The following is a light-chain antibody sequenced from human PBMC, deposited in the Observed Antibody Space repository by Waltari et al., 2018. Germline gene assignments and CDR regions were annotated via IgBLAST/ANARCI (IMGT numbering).Light chain of an antibody. CDR1: QSISSW. J-gene: IGKJ1*01. Sequence: DIQMTQSPSPLSASVGDGVTITCRASQSISSWLAWYQQKPGKAPKLLIYKASSLESGVPSRFSGSGSGTEFTLTISSLQPDDFATYYCQQYNSYSKTFGQGTKVEIK. V-gene: IGKV1-5*03. CDR2: KAS. CDR3: QQYNSYSKT.